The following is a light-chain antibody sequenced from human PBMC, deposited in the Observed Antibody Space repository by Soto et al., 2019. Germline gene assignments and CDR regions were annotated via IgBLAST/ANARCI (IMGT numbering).Light chain of an antibody. Sequence: EIVMTQFPATLSVSTGERAILSCRTSESISSKLAWYQQKPGQAPRLLIYGASTRASGIPGRFSGSASGTEFTLTISSLQSEEFAVNCCPQYNKWFSITFGKGKRLEIK. J-gene: IGKJ5*01. CDR3: PQYNKWFSIT. CDR2: GAS. CDR1: ESISSK. V-gene: IGKV3-15*01.